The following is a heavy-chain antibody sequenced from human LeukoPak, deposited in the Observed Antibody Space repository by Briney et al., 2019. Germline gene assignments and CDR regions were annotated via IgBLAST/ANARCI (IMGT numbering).Heavy chain of an antibody. V-gene: IGHV3-21*01. J-gene: IGHJ4*02. CDR3: ARDLWGSSAFDY. CDR2: ISSSSSYI. D-gene: IGHD6-19*01. CDR1: GFTFSSYS. Sequence: PGGSLRLSCAASGFTFSSYSMNWVRQAPGKGLEWGSSISSSSSYIYYADSVKVRFTISRDNATNSLYLQMNSLRAEDTAVYYCARDLWGSSAFDYWGQGTLVTVSS.